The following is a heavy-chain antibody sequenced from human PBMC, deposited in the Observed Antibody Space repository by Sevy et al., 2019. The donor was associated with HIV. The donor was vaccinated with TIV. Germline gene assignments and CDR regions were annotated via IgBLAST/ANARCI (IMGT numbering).Heavy chain of an antibody. J-gene: IGHJ6*02. D-gene: IGHD2-15*01. CDR1: GXXFSSXG. CDR3: AKEGDWXXGSCYSSFXXGXEXVFGWGXXGMXV. V-gene: IGHV3-30*18. CDR2: ISYDGSNK. Sequence: GGSLRLSCAAXGXXFSSXGMHWVRQAPAKGLEWVAVISYDGSNKYYADSVKGRFTISGDNSKNTLYLQMNSLRAEDTAVYYCAKEGDWXXGSCYSSFXXGXEXVFGWGXXGMXVXXXGTTVTVSS.